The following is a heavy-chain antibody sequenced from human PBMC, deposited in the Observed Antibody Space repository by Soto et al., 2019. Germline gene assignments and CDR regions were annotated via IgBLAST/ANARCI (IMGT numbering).Heavy chain of an antibody. CDR1: GFTFTTFG. CDR2: IDSNGGYT. V-gene: IGHV3-23*05. Sequence: GSLRLSCVASGFTFTTFGMIWVRQAPGKGLEWVSGIDSNGGYTYYADSVKGRFTISRDNSQNTLYLQLNSLRVEDTALYHCAKRHRGDGFAVDFWGRGTLVTVSS. J-gene: IGHJ4*02. CDR3: AKRHRGDGFAVDF. D-gene: IGHD3-10*01.